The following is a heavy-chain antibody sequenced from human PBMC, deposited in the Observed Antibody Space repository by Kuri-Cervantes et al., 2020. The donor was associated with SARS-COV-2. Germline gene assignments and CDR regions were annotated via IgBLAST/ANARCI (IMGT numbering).Heavy chain of an antibody. J-gene: IGHJ4*02. CDR3: AVPKGNDYYGSGSYDY. Sequence: GESLKISCAASGFTFSSYGMHWVRQAPGKGLEWVAVISYDGSNKYYADSVKGRFTISRDNSKNTLYLQMNSLRAEDTAVYYCAVPKGNDYYGSGSYDYWGQGTLVTVSS. CDR1: GFTFSSYG. CDR2: ISYDGSNK. D-gene: IGHD3-10*01. V-gene: IGHV3-30*03.